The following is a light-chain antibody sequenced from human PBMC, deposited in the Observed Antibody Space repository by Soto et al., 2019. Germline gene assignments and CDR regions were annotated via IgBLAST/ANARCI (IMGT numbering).Light chain of an antibody. CDR1: TSDIGTYNY. Sequence: QSALTQPAAVSGSPGESITISCTGTTSDIGTYNYVSWFQQYSGKAPKLLIYEVNNRPSGVSNRFSGSKSGNSVSLTISGLQAEDEADYDCNSMTISSTSRYVFGTGTKVTVL. CDR3: NSMTISSTSRYV. CDR2: EVN. V-gene: IGLV2-14*01. J-gene: IGLJ1*01.